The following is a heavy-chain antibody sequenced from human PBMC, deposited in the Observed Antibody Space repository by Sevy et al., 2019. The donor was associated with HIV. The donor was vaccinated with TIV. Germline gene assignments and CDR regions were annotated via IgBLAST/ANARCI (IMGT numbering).Heavy chain of an antibody. CDR3: ASGIAVAGPGYFDY. CDR1: GGTFSSYA. CDR2: IIPIFGTA. V-gene: IGHV1-69*13. D-gene: IGHD6-19*01. Sequence: ASVKVSCKASGGTFSSYAISCVRQAPGQGLEWMGGIIPIFGTANYAQKFQGRVTITADESTSTAYMELSSLRSEDTAVYYCASGIAVAGPGYFDYWGQGTLVTVSS. J-gene: IGHJ4*02.